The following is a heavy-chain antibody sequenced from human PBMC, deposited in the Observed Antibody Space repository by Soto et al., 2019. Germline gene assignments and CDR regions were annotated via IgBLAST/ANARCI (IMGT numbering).Heavy chain of an antibody. J-gene: IGHJ5*02. D-gene: IGHD3-10*01. CDR1: GGSITSGNSYS. CDR2: ISHTGST. CDR3: ARAVAPYFGTWFDP. V-gene: IGHV4-30-2*01. Sequence: SSETLSLTCAVSGGSITSGNSYSWSWIRQPPGKGLEWIGSISHTGSTSYNPSLKSRLTMSVDKSKNQFSLRLSSVTAADMAVYYCARAVAPYFGTWFDPWGQGILVTVPQ.